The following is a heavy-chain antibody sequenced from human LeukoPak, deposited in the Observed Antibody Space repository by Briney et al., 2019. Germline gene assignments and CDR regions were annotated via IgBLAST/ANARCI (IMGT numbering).Heavy chain of an antibody. Sequence: NTGGSLRLSCAASGFTFSIYTMNWVRQAPGKGLEWVSSISTSSSYIYYADSVKGRFTISRDNAKNSLYPQMNSLRVEDTAVYYCARHRTASDYWGQGTLVTVSS. V-gene: IGHV3-21*01. CDR2: ISTSSSYI. CDR3: ARHRTASDY. J-gene: IGHJ4*02. D-gene: IGHD3-16*02. CDR1: GFTFSIYT.